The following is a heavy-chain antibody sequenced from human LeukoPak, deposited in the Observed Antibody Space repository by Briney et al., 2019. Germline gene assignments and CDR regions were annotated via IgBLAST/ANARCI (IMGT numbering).Heavy chain of an antibody. CDR1: GFTFGSYW. D-gene: IGHD1-26*01. Sequence: GSLRLSCAASGFTFGSYWMSWVRQAPGKGLEWVANIKEDGSEKYYVDSVKGRFTISRDNAKSSLYLQMNSLRAEDTAVYYCARAGIVGVSLDWGQGTLVTVSS. V-gene: IGHV3-7*01. CDR3: ARAGIVGVSLD. J-gene: IGHJ1*01. CDR2: IKEDGSEK.